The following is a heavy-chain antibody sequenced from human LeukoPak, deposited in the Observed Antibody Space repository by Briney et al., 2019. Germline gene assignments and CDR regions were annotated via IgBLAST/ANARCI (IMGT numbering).Heavy chain of an antibody. D-gene: IGHD3-22*01. CDR2: INPSGGST. Sequence: ASVKVSCKASGYTFTSYYMHWVRQAPGQGLEWMGIINPSGGSTSYAQQFKGRVTMTRDTSTSTVHMELSSLRSEDTAVYYCARDLRPYDLYYFDYWGQGTLVTVSS. CDR3: ARDLRPYDLYYFDY. CDR1: GYTFTSYY. J-gene: IGHJ4*02. V-gene: IGHV1-46*01.